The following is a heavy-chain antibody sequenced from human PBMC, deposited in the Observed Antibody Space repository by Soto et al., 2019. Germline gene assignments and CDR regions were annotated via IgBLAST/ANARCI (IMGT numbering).Heavy chain of an antibody. Sequence: GGSLRLSCAASGFTFSSYAMSWVRQAPGKGLEWVGRIKSKTDGGTTDYAAPVKGRFTISRDDSKNTLYLQMNSLKTEDTAVYYCTTGIQLWDGMGYWGQGTLVTVSS. CDR3: TTGIQLWDGMGY. CDR1: GFTFSSYA. D-gene: IGHD5-18*01. V-gene: IGHV3-15*01. J-gene: IGHJ4*02. CDR2: IKSKTDGGTT.